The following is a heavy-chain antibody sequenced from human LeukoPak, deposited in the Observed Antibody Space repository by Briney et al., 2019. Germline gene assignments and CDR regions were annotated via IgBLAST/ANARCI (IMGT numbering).Heavy chain of an antibody. J-gene: IGHJ4*03. CDR1: GGSFSRYY. D-gene: IGHD5-24*01. CDR3: ARGATISETGYFDF. Sequence: SETLSHTCAVYGGSFSRYYWSWIRQSPGKGLEWIAEIDHRGDTNYNPSVKSRVTISVDTSKNQFSLKVRSLSAADTALYYCARGATISETGYFDFWGQGTLVTVSS. V-gene: IGHV4-34*01. CDR2: IDHRGDT.